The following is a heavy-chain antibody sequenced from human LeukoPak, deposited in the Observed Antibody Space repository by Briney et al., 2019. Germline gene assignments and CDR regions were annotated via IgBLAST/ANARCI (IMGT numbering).Heavy chain of an antibody. CDR2: IYYSGST. CDR1: GGSISSGGYY. V-gene: IGHV4-31*03. D-gene: IGHD3-10*01. CDR3: ARETDYYGSGAVFDY. J-gene: IGHJ4*02. Sequence: SETLSLTCTVSGGSISSGGYYWSWIRQHPGKGLEWIGYIYYSGSTYYNPSLKSRVTISVDTSKNQFSLKLSSVTAADTAVYYCARETDYYGSGAVFDYWGQGTLVTVSS.